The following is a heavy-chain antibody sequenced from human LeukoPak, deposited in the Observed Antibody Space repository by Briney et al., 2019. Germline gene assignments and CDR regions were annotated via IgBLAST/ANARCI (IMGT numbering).Heavy chain of an antibody. J-gene: IGHJ4*02. V-gene: IGHV4-61*05. D-gene: IGHD3-22*01. CDR2: IYTSGST. Sequence: PSETLSLTCTVSGGSISSSSYYWGWIRQPPGKGLEWIGRIYTSGSTNYNPSLKSRVTMSVDTSKNQFSLKLSSVTAADTAVYYCARGYYYVSSDYYWDYWGQGTLVTVSS. CDR1: GGSISSSSYY. CDR3: ARGYYYVSSDYYWDY.